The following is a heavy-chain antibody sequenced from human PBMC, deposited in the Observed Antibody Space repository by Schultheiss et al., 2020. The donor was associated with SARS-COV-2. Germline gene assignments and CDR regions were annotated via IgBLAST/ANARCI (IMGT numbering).Heavy chain of an antibody. CDR3: ARDRMVYASRANYYYYYMDV. CDR1: GFTFSSYS. Sequence: GESLKISCAASGFTFSSYSMNWVRQAPGKGLEWVSVIYSGGSTYYADSVKGRFTISRHNSKNTLYLQMNSLRAEDTAVYYCARDRMVYASRANYYYYYMDVWGKGTTVTVSS. V-gene: IGHV3-53*04. J-gene: IGHJ6*03. D-gene: IGHD2-8*01. CDR2: IYSGGST.